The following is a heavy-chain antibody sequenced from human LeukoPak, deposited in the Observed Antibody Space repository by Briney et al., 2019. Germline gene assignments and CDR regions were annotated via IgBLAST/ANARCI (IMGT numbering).Heavy chain of an antibody. J-gene: IGHJ4*02. CDR3: ARTRGVTRRSFDY. Sequence: XWVRXXXXQGLEWMGWISAYNGNTNYAQKLQGRVTITTDTSTSTAYMELRSLRSDDTAVYYCARTRGVTRRSFDYWGQGTLVTVSS. CDR2: ISAYNGNT. D-gene: IGHD2-21*02. V-gene: IGHV1-18*01.